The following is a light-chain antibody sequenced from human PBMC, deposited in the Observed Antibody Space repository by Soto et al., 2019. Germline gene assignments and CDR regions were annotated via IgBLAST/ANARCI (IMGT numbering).Light chain of an antibody. Sequence: IVVAQSPGTLSLSPWERATLSCRASQSVSSNLAWYQQKPGQAPRLLIYGASTRATGIPARFSGSGSGTEFTLTISSLQSEDSAVYYCQQYNHWPLSFGVGTKVDIK. CDR1: QSVSSN. V-gene: IGKV3-15*01. CDR3: QQYNHWPLS. CDR2: GAS. J-gene: IGKJ4*01.